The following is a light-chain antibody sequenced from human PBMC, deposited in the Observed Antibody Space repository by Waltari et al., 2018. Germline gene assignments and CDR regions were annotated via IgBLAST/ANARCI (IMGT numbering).Light chain of an antibody. CDR2: KAS. V-gene: IGKV1-5*03. CDR3: QQYNSYLLT. CDR1: HGSSTL. Sequence: IQMTQSPSTLSASVGDSVTITCRASHGSSTLLAWYQQKPGKAPKLLIYKASSLESGVPSRFSGSGSGTEFTLTISSLQPDDFATYYCQQYNSYLLTFGGGTKVEI. J-gene: IGKJ4*01.